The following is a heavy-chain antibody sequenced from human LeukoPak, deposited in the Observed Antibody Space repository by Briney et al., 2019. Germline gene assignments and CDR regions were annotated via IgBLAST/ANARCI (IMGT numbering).Heavy chain of an antibody. V-gene: IGHV3-48*01. J-gene: IGHJ4*02. CDR1: GFTFSTYS. Sequence: PGGSLRLSCAASGFTFSTYSMNWVRQTPGKGLEGVSYISSRSTTIHYADSVKGRFTISRDNAKNSLYLQMNSLRAEDTAVYYCAGGESEYSSSGDFAYWGQGTLVTVSS. D-gene: IGHD6-6*01. CDR3: AGGESEYSSSGDFAY. CDR2: ISSRSTTI.